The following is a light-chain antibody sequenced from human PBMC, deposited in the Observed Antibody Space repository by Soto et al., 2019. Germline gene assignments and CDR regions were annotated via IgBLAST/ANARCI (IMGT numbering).Light chain of an antibody. CDR2: LGS. V-gene: IGKV2-28*01. Sequence: DIVMTQSPLSLPVTPGEPASISCRSSQSLLHSNGYTYLDWYLQKPGQSPQLLIYLGSNRASGVPDRFSGSGSGTDFTLKISRVEAEDVGIYYCMQTLQTPGTFGPGTKVDL. CDR1: QSLLHSNGYTY. CDR3: MQTLQTPGT. J-gene: IGKJ3*01.